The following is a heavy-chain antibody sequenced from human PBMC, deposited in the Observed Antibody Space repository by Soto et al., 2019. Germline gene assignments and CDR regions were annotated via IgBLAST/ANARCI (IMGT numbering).Heavy chain of an antibody. CDR2: IDSDDDK. CDR3: ARSTSYTSSWPSNWFDP. CDR1: GFSLNTGGMC. Sequence: LVNPTQTLTLTCTFSGFSLNTGGMCVSWIRQPPGKALEWLALIDSDDDKYYSTSLKTRLTISKDTSKNQVVLTMTNMDPVDTATYYCARSTSYTSSWPSNWFDPWGQGTLVTVSS. J-gene: IGHJ5*02. D-gene: IGHD6-13*01. V-gene: IGHV2-70*01.